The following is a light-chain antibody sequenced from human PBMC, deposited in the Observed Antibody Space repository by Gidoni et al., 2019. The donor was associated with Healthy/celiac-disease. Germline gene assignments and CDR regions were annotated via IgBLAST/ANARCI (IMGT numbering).Light chain of an antibody. Sequence: DIQMTQSPSSLSASVGDRVTITCRASQSISSYLNWYQQKPGKAPKLRIYAASSLQSGVPSRFSGSGSGTDFTLTISSLQPEDFANYYCQQSYSTPRTFGQGTKLEIK. J-gene: IGKJ2*01. CDR2: AAS. CDR1: QSISSY. CDR3: QQSYSTPRT. V-gene: IGKV1-39*01.